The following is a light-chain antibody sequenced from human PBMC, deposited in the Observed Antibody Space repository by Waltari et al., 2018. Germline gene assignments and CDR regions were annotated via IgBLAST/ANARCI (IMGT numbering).Light chain of an antibody. CDR1: QRISSNF. J-gene: IGKJ1*01. Sequence: EIVLTQSPATLSLSPGESATPSCRTSQRISSNFLAWYQQKPGQAPRLVIYGASSRATGVPDRFTGSGSGTDFTLTVSRLEPEDFAVYYCQQYGNSPWTFGQGTKVEI. V-gene: IGKV3-20*01. CDR3: QQYGNSPWT. CDR2: GAS.